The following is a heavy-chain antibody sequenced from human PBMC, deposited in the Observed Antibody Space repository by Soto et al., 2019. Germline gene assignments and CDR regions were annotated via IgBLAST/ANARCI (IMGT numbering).Heavy chain of an antibody. J-gene: IGHJ5*02. CDR1: GYSISSGDF. Sequence: PAETLSLTCTVSGYSISSGDFWSWLRQPAGKGLEWIGGIAHSGTSVYAPSVRGRVTISMDTSNNHLSLKLNSLTATDTAVYYCAKASGGHSGGGHWSDPWGQGTMVTVSS. V-gene: IGHV4-38-2*02. CDR3: AKASGGHSGGGHWSDP. D-gene: IGHD2-21*02. CDR2: IAHSGTS.